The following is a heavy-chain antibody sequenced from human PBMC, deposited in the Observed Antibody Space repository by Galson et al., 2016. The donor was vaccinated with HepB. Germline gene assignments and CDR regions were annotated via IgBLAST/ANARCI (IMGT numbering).Heavy chain of an antibody. D-gene: IGHD6-13*01. CDR1: GFIFSAYA. V-gene: IGHV3-23*01. CDR2: ISYSGTHT. Sequence: SLRLSCAASGFIFSAYAMSWVRQAPGKGLQWVSSISYSGTHTYYADSVKGRFTISRDNSKNTVYLQMSGLSAEDTAIYYCAKLNRQQVGPVDHWGQGTLVTVSS. CDR3: AKLNRQQVGPVDH. J-gene: IGHJ4*02.